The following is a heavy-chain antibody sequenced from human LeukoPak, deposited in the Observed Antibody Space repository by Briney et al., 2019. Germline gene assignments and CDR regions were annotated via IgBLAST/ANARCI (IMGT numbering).Heavy chain of an antibody. CDR1: GGTFSSYA. V-gene: IGHV1-69*13. Sequence: GASVKVSCKASGGTFSSYAISWVRQAPGRGLEWMGGIIPIFGTTDYAQKFQGRVTITADESTSTAYMELSSLRFEDTAVYYCARANRPTITSRGDMDVWGKGTTVTVSS. CDR2: IIPIFGTT. D-gene: IGHD4-11*01. CDR3: ARANRPTITSRGDMDV. J-gene: IGHJ6*03.